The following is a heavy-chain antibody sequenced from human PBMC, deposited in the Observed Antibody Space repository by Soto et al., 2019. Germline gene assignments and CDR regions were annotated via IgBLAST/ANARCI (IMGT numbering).Heavy chain of an antibody. V-gene: IGHV4-39*01. Sequence: SETLSLTCTVSGGSISSSSYYWGWIRQPHGKGLEWIGSIYYSGSPYYNPSLTSRVTISVDTSKNQFSLKLSSVTAADTAVYYGARHAGSWYWDRFDYWGQGTLVTVSS. CDR3: ARHAGSWYWDRFDY. J-gene: IGHJ4*02. D-gene: IGHD6-13*01. CDR1: GGSISSSSYY. CDR2: IYYSGSP.